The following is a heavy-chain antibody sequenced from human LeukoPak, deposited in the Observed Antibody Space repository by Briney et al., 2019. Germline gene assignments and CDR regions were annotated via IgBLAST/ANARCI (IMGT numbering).Heavy chain of an antibody. CDR2: MHYSGST. CDR3: ARWSTNGLYYYYMDV. Sequence: SETLSLTCTVSGGSISEYYWSWIRQSPGKGLEWIGHMHYSGSTNYNSSLESRVTISMDTSKRQISLKLSSVTAADTAVYYCARWSTNGLYYYYMDVWGKGTTVTVSS. V-gene: IGHV4-59*01. J-gene: IGHJ6*03. D-gene: IGHD2-8*01. CDR1: GGSISEYY.